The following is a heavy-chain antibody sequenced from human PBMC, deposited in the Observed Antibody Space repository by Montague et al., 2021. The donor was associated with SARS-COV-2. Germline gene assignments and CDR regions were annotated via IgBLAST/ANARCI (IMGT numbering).Heavy chain of an antibody. V-gene: IGHV3-21*01. CDR3: ARAGTYYDILTGYAELGYFDY. Sequence: SLRLSCAASGFTFSSYSMNLVRQAPGKGLEWVSSISSSSSYIYYADSXKGRFTISRDNAKNSLYLQMNSLRAEDTAVYYCARAGTYYDILTGYAELGYFDYWGQGTLVTVPS. J-gene: IGHJ4*02. CDR1: GFTFSSYS. CDR2: ISSSSSYI. D-gene: IGHD3-9*01.